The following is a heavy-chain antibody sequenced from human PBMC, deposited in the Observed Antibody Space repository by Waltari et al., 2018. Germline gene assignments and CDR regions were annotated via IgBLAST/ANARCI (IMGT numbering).Heavy chain of an antibody. J-gene: IGHJ4*02. Sequence: QVQLQESGPGLVKPSETLSLTCAVSGYSISSGYYWGWIRQPPGKGLEWIGSIYHSGSTYSNPSLNSRVTISVDTSKNQFSLKLSSVTAADTAVYYCARLSADAYGDYGLFDYWGQGTLVTVSS. V-gene: IGHV4-38-2*01. CDR3: ARLSADAYGDYGLFDY. CDR2: IYHSGST. CDR1: GYSISSGYY. D-gene: IGHD4-17*01.